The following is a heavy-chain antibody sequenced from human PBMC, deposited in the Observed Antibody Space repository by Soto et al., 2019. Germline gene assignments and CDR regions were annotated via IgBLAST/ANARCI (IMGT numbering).Heavy chain of an antibody. J-gene: IGHJ5*02. CDR3: ARGVAARRMGWFDP. CDR1: GGCFSGYY. D-gene: IGHD6-6*01. CDR2: INHSGST. V-gene: IGHV4-34*01. Sequence: SETLSLTCAVYGGCFSGYYWSWIRQPPGKGLEWIGEINHSGSTNYNPSLKSRVTISVDTSKNQFSLKLSSVTAADTAVYYCARGVAARRMGWFDPWGQGTLVT.